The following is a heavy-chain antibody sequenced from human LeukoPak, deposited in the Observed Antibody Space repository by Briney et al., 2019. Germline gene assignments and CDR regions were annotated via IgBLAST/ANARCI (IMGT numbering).Heavy chain of an antibody. Sequence: SETLSLTCTVYGGSFSPYYWNWIRQPPGKGLEWIGEINHRGSTTYNPSLKSRVIISLDTSKNQFSLKLSSVTAADTAVYYCARVGLDWGSIDYWGQGTLVTVSS. V-gene: IGHV4-34*01. D-gene: IGHD3/OR15-3a*01. J-gene: IGHJ4*02. CDR3: ARVGLDWGSIDY. CDR2: INHRGST. CDR1: GGSFSPYY.